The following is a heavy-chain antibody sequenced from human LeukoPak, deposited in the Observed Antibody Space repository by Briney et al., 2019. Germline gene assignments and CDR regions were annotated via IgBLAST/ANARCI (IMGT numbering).Heavy chain of an antibody. CDR3: ATAADYYYYGMDV. CDR2: IIPIFGTA. Sequence: SVKVSCKASGGTFSSYAISWVRQAPGQGLEWMGGIIPIFGTANYAQKFQGRVTMTEDTSTDTAYMELSSLRSEDTAVYYCATAADYYYYGMDVWGQGTTVTVSS. J-gene: IGHJ6*02. V-gene: IGHV1-69*06. D-gene: IGHD2-15*01. CDR1: GGTFSSYA.